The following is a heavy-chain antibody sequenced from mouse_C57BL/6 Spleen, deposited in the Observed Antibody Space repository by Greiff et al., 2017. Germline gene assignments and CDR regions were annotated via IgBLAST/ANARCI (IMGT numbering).Heavy chain of an antibody. V-gene: IGHV14-2*01. Sequence: LVESGAELVKPGASVKLSCTASGFNIKDYYMHWVKQRTEQGLEWIGRIDPEDGETKYAPKFQGTATITADTSTNTAYLQLSSLTSEDTAVYYCAKWDDYDLFDYWGQGTTLTVSS. CDR2: IDPEDGET. J-gene: IGHJ2*01. CDR1: GFNIKDYY. CDR3: AKWDDYDLFDY. D-gene: IGHD2-4*01.